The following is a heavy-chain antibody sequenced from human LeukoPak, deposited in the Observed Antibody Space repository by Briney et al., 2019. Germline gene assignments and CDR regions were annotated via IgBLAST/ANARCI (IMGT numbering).Heavy chain of an antibody. V-gene: IGHV4-31*03. D-gene: IGHD3-22*01. CDR3: ARVPYSSGPSFDY. J-gene: IGHJ4*02. Sequence: SQTLSLTCTVSGGSISSGGYYWSWIRQHPGKGLEWIGYIYCSGSTYYNPSLKSRVTISVDTSKNQFSLKLSSVTAADTAVYYCARVPYSSGPSFDYWGQGTLVTVSS. CDR2: IYCSGST. CDR1: GGSISSGGYY.